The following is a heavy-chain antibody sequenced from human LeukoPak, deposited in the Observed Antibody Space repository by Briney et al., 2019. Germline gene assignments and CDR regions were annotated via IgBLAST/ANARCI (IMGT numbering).Heavy chain of an antibody. D-gene: IGHD2-15*01. CDR3: ARGLDCSGGSCYRYYFDY. CDR2: INHSGST. Sequence: SETLSLTCAVYGGSFSGYYWSWIRQPPGKGLEWIGEINHSGSTNYNPSLKSRVIISLDTSKNQFSLKLTSVTAADTAVYYCARGLDCSGGSCYRYYFDYWGQGTLVTVSS. J-gene: IGHJ4*02. V-gene: IGHV4-34*01. CDR1: GGSFSGYY.